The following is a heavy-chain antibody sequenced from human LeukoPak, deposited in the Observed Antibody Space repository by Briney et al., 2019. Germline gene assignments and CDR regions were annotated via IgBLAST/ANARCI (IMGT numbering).Heavy chain of an antibody. J-gene: IGHJ3*02. CDR2: TYYRSKWYN. V-gene: IGHV6-1*01. Sequence: SQTLSLTCAISGDSVSSNSAAWNWIRQSPSRGLEWLGRTYYRSKWYNDYAVSVKSRITINPDTSKNQFSLQLNSVAPEDTALYYCARGRYDYVWGSYREDDAFDIWGQGTMVTVSS. CDR1: GDSVSSNSAA. D-gene: IGHD3-16*02. CDR3: ARGRYDYVWGSYREDDAFDI.